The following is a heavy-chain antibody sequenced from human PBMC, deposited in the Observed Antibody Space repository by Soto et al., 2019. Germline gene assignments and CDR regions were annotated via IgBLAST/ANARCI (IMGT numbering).Heavy chain of an antibody. D-gene: IGHD6-19*01. CDR2: ISAYNGNT. J-gene: IGHJ5*02. CDR3: ARSGIAVGEWFDP. Sequence: ASVKVSCNASGYTFTSYGISRVRHAPGQGLEWLGWISAYNGNTNYAQKRQGRVTMTTDTSTSTAYMELRSLRSADTAVYYCARSGIAVGEWFDPWGQGTLVTVSS. CDR1: GYTFTSYG. V-gene: IGHV1-18*01.